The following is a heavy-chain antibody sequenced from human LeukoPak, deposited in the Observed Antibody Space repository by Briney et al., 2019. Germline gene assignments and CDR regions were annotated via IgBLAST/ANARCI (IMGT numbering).Heavy chain of an antibody. D-gene: IGHD3-22*01. Sequence: GGSLRLSCAASGFTFRNYDMHWVRQPPGKGLEWVAFIRYDGSTNYYAESVKGRFTISRDNSKNTMYLQIDSLRVEDTAVYYCARESPKTVYYYDSSGSYMGAFDIWGQGTMVTVSS. CDR1: GFTFRNYD. CDR3: ARESPKTVYYYDSSGSYMGAFDI. CDR2: IRYDGSTN. V-gene: IGHV3-30*02. J-gene: IGHJ3*02.